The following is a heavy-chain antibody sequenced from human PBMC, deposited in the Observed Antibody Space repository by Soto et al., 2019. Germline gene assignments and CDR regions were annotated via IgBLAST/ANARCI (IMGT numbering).Heavy chain of an antibody. CDR2: ITFSGNTV. J-gene: IGHJ6*02. Sequence: GGSLRLSCAASGFTFSDSNMSRIRQAPGKGLEWISYITFSGNTVYYADSLKGRFTISRDNAKNSLYLQMNRLRAEDTAVYYCARVSWREKYGMDVWGQGTSVTVSS. CDR3: ARVSWREKYGMDV. CDR1: GFTFSDSN. V-gene: IGHV3-11*01.